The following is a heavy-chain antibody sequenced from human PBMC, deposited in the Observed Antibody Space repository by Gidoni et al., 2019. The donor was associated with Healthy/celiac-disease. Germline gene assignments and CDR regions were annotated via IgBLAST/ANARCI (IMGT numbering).Heavy chain of an antibody. D-gene: IGHD2-2*01. CDR1: RLDFSSSG. V-gene: IGHV3-33*01. CDR2: IWYDGSNK. J-gene: IGHJ4*02. Sequence: QVQLVESGGGVVQPGRALRLSCAASRLDFSSSGLPWVRQAPGKGLEWVAVIWYDGSNKYYADSVKGRFTISRDNPKNTLYLQMNSLRAEDTAVYYCARDALANYCSSTSCYAGFDYWGQGTLVTVSS. CDR3: ARDALANYCSSTSCYAGFDY.